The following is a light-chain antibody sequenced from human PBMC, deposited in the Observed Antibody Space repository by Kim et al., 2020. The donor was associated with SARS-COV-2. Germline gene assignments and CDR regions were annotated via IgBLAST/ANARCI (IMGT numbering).Light chain of an antibody. CDR3: QQSYSAQYT. CDR2: GAS. Sequence: SASVVDRVTIACRASRSIAGYLHWYQQKAGRAPTLLISGASNLQTGVPSRFSGSGSGTDFTLTITSLQAEDFAVYFCQQSYSAQYTFGQGTRVEI. J-gene: IGKJ2*01. CDR1: RSIAGY. V-gene: IGKV1-39*01.